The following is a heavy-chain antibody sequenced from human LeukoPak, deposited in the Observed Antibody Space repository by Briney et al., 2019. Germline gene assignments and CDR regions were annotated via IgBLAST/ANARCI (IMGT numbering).Heavy chain of an antibody. CDR1: GVTFSSYE. Sequence: VGSLRLSCAASGVTFSSYEMCWVRQAPGKGVERVSYISSSGSTIYYADSVKGRFPISRDKAKHSLYLQMNSLRAEDTGMYYCAIRLRLGEFSFEGYFDYWGQGSLVTVSS. J-gene: IGHJ4*02. CDR3: AIRLRLGEFSFEGYFDY. V-gene: IGHV3-48*03. D-gene: IGHD3-16*02. CDR2: ISSSGSTI.